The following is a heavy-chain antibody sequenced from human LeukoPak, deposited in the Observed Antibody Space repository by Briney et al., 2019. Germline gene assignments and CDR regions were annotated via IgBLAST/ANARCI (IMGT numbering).Heavy chain of an antibody. CDR2: FYHGGST. Sequence: SETLSLTCAVSGGSIDSSSYYWGWIRQPPGKGLEWIGTFYHGGSTYYNPSLKSRVTISVDTSKNQFSLKLSSVTAADTAVYYCARLLAGPFDYWGQGTLVTVSS. CDR3: ARLLAGPFDY. CDR1: GGSIDSSSYY. V-gene: IGHV4-39*07. J-gene: IGHJ4*02. D-gene: IGHD3-3*02.